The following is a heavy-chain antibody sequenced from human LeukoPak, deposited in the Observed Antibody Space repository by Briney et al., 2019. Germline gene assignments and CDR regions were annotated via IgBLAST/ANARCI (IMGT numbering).Heavy chain of an antibody. V-gene: IGHV3-23*01. CDR3: AKGISGSNYYYYYMDV. CDR2: ISGSGGST. J-gene: IGHJ6*03. D-gene: IGHD1-26*01. CDR1: GFTFSSYA. Sequence: GGSLRLSCAASGFTFSSYAMSWVRQAPGKGLEWVSAISGSGGSTYYADSVKGRFTISRDNSKNTLYLQMNSLRAEDTAVYYCAKGISGSNYYYYYMDVWGKGTTVTVSS.